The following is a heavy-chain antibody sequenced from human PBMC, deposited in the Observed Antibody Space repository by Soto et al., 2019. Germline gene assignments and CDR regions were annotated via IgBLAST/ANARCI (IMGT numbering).Heavy chain of an antibody. CDR1: GYTFTSYG. CDR2: IIPILGIA. D-gene: IGHD6-19*01. Sequence: SVKVSCKASGYTFTSYGISWVRQAPGQGLEWMGRIIPILGIANYAQKFQGRVTITADKSTSTAYMELSSLRSEDTAVYYCASPTLAVAGPDYWGQGTLVTVSS. J-gene: IGHJ4*02. V-gene: IGHV1-69*04. CDR3: ASPTLAVAGPDY.